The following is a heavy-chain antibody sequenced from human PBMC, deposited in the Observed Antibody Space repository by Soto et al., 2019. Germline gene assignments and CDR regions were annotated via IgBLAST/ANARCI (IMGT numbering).Heavy chain of an antibody. V-gene: IGHV1-2*04. J-gene: IGHJ4*02. CDR1: GYTFTGYY. CDR2: INPNSGGT. Sequence: GASLKVSCKASGYTFTGYYMHWVRQAPGQGLEWMGWINPNSGGTNYAQKFQGWVTMTRDTSISTAYMELSRLRSDDTAVYYCATFDINSVWYYFDYWGQGTLVTVSS. D-gene: IGHD6-19*01. CDR3: ATFDINSVWYYFDY.